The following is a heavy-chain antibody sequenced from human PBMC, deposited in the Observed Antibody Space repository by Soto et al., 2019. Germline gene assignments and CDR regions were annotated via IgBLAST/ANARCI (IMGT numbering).Heavy chain of an antibody. V-gene: IGHV4-59*08. CDR3: ARHRGGSSWSGLDWFDP. J-gene: IGHJ5*02. Sequence: SETLSLTCTVSGGSISSYYWSWIRQPPGKGLEWIGYIYYSGSTNYNPSLKSRVTISVDTSKNQFSLKLSSVTAADTAVYYCARHRGGSSWSGLDWFDPWGQGTLVTVSS. CDR2: IYYSGST. CDR1: GGSISSYY. D-gene: IGHD6-13*01.